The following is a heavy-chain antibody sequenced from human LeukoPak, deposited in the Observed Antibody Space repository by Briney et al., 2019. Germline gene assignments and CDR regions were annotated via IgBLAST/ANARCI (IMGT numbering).Heavy chain of an antibody. CDR2: IFYSGRT. V-gene: IGHV4-39*07. J-gene: IGHJ4*02. CDR1: GGSISTSGYY. Sequence: PSETLSLTCSVFGGSISTSGYYWGWFRQPPGKGLEWIGSIFYSGRTYYNPSLKSRVTISLDTTNNQFSLKLSSVTAADTAVYYCARSKAGAFDYWGQGTLVTVSS. CDR3: ARSKAGAFDY.